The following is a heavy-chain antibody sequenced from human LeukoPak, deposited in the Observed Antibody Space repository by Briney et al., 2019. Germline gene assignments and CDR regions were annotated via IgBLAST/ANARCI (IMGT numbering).Heavy chain of an antibody. CDR1: GGSFSGYY. CDR2: INHSGST. V-gene: IGHV4-34*01. D-gene: IGHD6-13*01. J-gene: IGHJ4*02. CDR3: HVYSSSWVPSGGTDY. Sequence: PSETLSLTCAVYGGSFSGYYWSWIRQPPGKGLEWIGEINHSGSTNYNPSLKSRVTISVDTSKSQFSLKLSSVTAADTAVYYCHVYSSSWVPSGGTDYWGQGTLVTVSS.